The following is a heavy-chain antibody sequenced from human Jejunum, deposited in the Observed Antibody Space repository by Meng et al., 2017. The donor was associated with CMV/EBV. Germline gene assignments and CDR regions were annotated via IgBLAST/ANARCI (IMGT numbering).Heavy chain of an antibody. CDR2: IQNDGSNH. CDR1: GFALRPYG. CDR3: AKDQPVLDC. V-gene: IGHV3-30*02. D-gene: IGHD1-14*01. Sequence: SCAASGFALRPYGVHWVRQAPGKGLEWVAFIQNDGSNHYGDSVKGRFTISRDISRTTVYLQMNNLRVEDTAVYYCAKDQPVLDCWGRGTLVTVSS. J-gene: IGHJ4*02.